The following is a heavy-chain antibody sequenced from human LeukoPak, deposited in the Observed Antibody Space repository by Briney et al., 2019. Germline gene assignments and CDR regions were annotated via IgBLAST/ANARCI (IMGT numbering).Heavy chain of an antibody. V-gene: IGHV4-59*12. D-gene: IGHD3-10*01. J-gene: IGHJ4*02. CDR2: IYYSGST. CDR3: ARGAGTYDPYYFDY. Sequence: SETLSLTCTVPGDSISSYYWSWIRQPPGKGLEWIGYIYYSGSTNYNPSLKSRVTISVDTSKNQFSLKLTSVTAADTAVYYCARGAGTYDPYYFDYWGQGTLVTVSS. CDR1: GDSISSYY.